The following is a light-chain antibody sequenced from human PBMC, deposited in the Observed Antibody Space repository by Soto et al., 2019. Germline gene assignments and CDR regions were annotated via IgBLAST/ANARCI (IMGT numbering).Light chain of an antibody. J-gene: IGLJ2*01. V-gene: IGLV2-14*01. CDR3: CSYTSLSTVV. CDR1: SSDVGGYNH. CDR2: AVS. Sequence: QSALTQPASVSGCPGQSMTISCTGTSSDVGGYNHVSWYQHSPCKAPKLILFAVSDRPSGVSHRFAGSKSGNTASLTISGLQAEDEADDYCCSYTSLSTVVFGGGTKVTVL.